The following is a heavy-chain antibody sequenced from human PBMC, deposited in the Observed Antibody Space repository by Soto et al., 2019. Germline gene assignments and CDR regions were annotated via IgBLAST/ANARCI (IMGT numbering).Heavy chain of an antibody. CDR1: GYSFTSYW. V-gene: IGHV5-51*01. J-gene: IGHJ4*02. Sequence: GESLKISCKGSGYSFTSYWIGWVRQMPGKGLEWMGIIYPGDSDTRYSPSFQGQVTISADKSISTAYLQWSSLKASDTAMYYCARPLEGEQLDPPLFDYWSQGTLVTGSS. CDR3: ARPLEGEQLDPPLFDY. CDR2: IYPGDSDT. D-gene: IGHD6-6*01.